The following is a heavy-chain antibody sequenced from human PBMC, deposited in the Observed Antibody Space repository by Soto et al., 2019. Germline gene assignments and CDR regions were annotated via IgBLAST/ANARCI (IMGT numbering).Heavy chain of an antibody. CDR2: ISYDGSNK. J-gene: IGHJ3*02. CDR1: GFTFSSYA. CDR3: ARDEVCSGTAMVTQGAFDI. D-gene: IGHD5-18*01. Sequence: QVQLVESGGGVVQPGRSLRLSCAASGFTFSSYAMHWVRQAPGKGLEWVAVISYDGSNKYYADSVKGRFTISRDNSKNTLYLQMNSRRAEDTAVYYGARDEVCSGTAMVTQGAFDIWGQGTMVTVSS. V-gene: IGHV3-30-3*01.